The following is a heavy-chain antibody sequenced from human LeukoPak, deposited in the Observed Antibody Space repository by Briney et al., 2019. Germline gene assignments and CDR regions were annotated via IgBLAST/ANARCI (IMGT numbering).Heavy chain of an antibody. J-gene: IGHJ5*02. Sequence: PGGSLRLSCAASGFTFSSYGMHWVRQAPGKGLEWVAVIWYDGSNKYYADSVKGRFTISRDNSKNTLYLQMNSLRAEDTAVYYCARDRGQAAARPRANWFDPWGQGTLVTVSS. CDR1: GFTFSSYG. CDR2: IWYDGSNK. V-gene: IGHV3-33*01. CDR3: ARDRGQAAARPRANWFDP. D-gene: IGHD6-6*01.